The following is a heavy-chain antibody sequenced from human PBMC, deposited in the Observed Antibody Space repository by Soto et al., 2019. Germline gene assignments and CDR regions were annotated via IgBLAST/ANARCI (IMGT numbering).Heavy chain of an antibody. CDR1: GGAFPSDT. Sequence: QVQLMQSGAEVKKPGSSVKVSCKASGGAFPSDTISWVRQAPGQGLEWLGGIVPVFGTPNHAQKFQGRVTISADGSTNTAYMEWTSLRPEDTAVYYCTRPSSGYYHDAFDIWGQGTLVTVSS. CDR2: IVPVFGTP. V-gene: IGHV1-69*01. CDR3: TRPSSGYYHDAFDI. J-gene: IGHJ3*02. D-gene: IGHD3-22*01.